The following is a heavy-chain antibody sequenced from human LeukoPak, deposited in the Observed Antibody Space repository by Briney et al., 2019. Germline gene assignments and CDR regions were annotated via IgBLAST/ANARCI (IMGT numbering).Heavy chain of an antibody. CDR1: GGSISSYY. Sequence: SETLSLTCTVSGGSISSYYWSWIRQPPGKGLEWIGYIYYSGSSNYNPSLKSRVTISLDTSKNQFSLNLTSVTAADTAVYYCARFTPQGYGWGGYNRFDPWGQGTLVTVSS. D-gene: IGHD3-16*01. J-gene: IGHJ5*02. CDR3: ARFTPQGYGWGGYNRFDP. CDR2: IYYSGSS. V-gene: IGHV4-59*01.